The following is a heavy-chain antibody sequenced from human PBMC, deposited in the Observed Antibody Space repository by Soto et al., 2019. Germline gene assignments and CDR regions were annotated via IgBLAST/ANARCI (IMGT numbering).Heavy chain of an antibody. CDR3: AKDIWVAAIFYGMDV. D-gene: IGHD2-21*02. CDR2: IYYSGST. Sequence: PSETLSLTCTVSGGSISSGDYYWSWIRQPPGKGLEWIGYIYYSGSTYYNPSLKSRVTISVDTSKNTLFLQMNSLRAVDTAVYYCAKDIWVAAIFYGMDVWGQGTTVTVSS. V-gene: IGHV4-30-4*01. J-gene: IGHJ6*02. CDR1: GGSISSGDYY.